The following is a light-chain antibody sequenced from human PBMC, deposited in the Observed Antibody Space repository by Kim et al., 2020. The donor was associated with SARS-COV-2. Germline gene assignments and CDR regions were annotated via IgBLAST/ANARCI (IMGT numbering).Light chain of an antibody. V-gene: IGKV1-27*01. CDR1: QDIGNY. Sequence: ASLGEGVTITGRATQDIGNYLAWYQQKPGEPPKLLIYSASTLQSGVPSRFGGRGSGTDFTLTISSLQPEDVATYYCQKYDSAPWTFGQGTKVDIK. J-gene: IGKJ1*01. CDR2: SAS. CDR3: QKYDSAPWT.